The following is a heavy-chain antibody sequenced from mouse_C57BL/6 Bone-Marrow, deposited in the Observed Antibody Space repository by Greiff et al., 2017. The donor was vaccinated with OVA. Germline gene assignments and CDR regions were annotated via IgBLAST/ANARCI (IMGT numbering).Heavy chain of an antibody. D-gene: IGHD2-2*01. CDR2: IYPGGGYT. J-gene: IGHJ1*03. Sequence: VQLQQSGAELVRPGTSVKMSCKASGYTFTNYWIGWAKQRPGHGLEWIGDIYPGGGYTNYNEKFKSKATLTADKSSSTAYMQFSSLTSEDSAIYYCARLEWLRYFDVWGTGTTVTVSS. V-gene: IGHV1-63*01. CDR1: GYTFTNYW. CDR3: ARLEWLRYFDV.